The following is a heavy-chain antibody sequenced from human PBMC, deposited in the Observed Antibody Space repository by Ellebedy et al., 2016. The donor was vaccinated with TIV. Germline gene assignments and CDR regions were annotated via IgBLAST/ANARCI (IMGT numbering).Heavy chain of an antibody. CDR2: VYYSGNT. CDR3: ARNVLIFTFDKWYSDL. V-gene: IGHV4-59*04. D-gene: IGHD3/OR15-3a*01. Sequence: GSLRLSCTVSGASISTYSWSWIRQSPGKGLEWIGTVYYSGNTYYNPLLKSRVSISIDMSMNRFSLELNSVTAADTAVYYCARNVLIFTFDKWYSDLWGRGTLVTVS. J-gene: IGHJ2*01. CDR1: GASISTYS.